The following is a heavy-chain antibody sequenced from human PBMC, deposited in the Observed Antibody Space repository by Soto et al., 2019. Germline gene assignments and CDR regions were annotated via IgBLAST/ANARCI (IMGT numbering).Heavy chain of an antibody. CDR3: ARSHYYDSSGPFDY. CDR2: IYHSGST. J-gene: IGHJ4*02. D-gene: IGHD3-22*01. V-gene: IGHV4-38-2*01. CDR1: GYSISSGYY. Sequence: SETLSLTCAVSGYSISSGYYWGWIRQPPGKGLEWIGSIYHSGSTYYNPSLKSRVTISVDTSKNQFSLKLSSVTAADTAVYYCARSHYYDSSGPFDYWGQGTLVTVSS.